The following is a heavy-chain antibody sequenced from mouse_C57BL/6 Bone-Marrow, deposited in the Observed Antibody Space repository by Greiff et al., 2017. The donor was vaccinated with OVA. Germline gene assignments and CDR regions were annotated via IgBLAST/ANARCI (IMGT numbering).Heavy chain of an antibody. D-gene: IGHD2-5*01. J-gene: IGHJ2*01. CDR1: GFSFSDYY. V-gene: IGHV5-12*01. CDR2: VSNGGGSA. Sequence: EVPLVESGGGLVQPGGSLKLSCAASGFSFSDYYMCWVCQTPESRLELVSYVSNGGGSAYYPDPVTGRLTISSDNAKNTLYLQMSRLKSEDTAMYYCARDAYYSNLDYWGQGTTLTVSS. CDR3: ARDAYYSNLDY.